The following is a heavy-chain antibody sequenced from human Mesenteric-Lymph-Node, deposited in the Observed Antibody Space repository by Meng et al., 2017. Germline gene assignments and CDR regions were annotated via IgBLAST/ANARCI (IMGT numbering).Heavy chain of an antibody. V-gene: IGHV3-23*01. CDR1: GFTFSSYA. J-gene: IGHJ6*02. CDR2: ISGSGGST. Sequence: LSLTCAASGFTFSSYAMSWVRQAPGKGLEWVSAISGSGGSTYYADSVKGRFTISRDNSKNTLYLQMNSLRAEDTAVYYCARERLAYCGGDCYLHYGMDVWGQGTTVTVSS. CDR3: ARERLAYCGGDCYLHYGMDV. D-gene: IGHD2-21*02.